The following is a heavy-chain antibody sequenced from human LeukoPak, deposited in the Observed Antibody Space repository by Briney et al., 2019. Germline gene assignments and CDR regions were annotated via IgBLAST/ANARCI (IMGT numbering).Heavy chain of an antibody. V-gene: IGHV1-69*05. D-gene: IGHD6-6*01. J-gene: IGHJ5*02. CDR2: IIPIFGTA. CDR3: ARDRRSSSRDFRPWFDP. CDR1: GGTFSSYA. Sequence: ASVKVSCKASGGTFSSYAISWVRQAPGQGLEWMGGIIPIFGTANYAQKFQGRVTITTDESTSTAYMELSSLRSEDTAVYYCARDRRSSSRDFRPWFDPWGQGTLVTVSS.